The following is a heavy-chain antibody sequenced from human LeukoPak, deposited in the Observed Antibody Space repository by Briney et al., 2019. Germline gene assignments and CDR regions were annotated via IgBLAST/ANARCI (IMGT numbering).Heavy chain of an antibody. Sequence: SETLSLTCAVYGGSFSGYYWSWIRQPPGKGLEWIGEINHSGSTNYNPSLKSRVTISVDTSKNQFSLKLSSVTAADTAVYYCARARLSGSYSPANFDYWGQGTLVTVS. CDR3: ARARLSGSYSPANFDY. V-gene: IGHV4-34*01. D-gene: IGHD3-10*01. CDR2: INHSGST. CDR1: GGSFSGYY. J-gene: IGHJ4*02.